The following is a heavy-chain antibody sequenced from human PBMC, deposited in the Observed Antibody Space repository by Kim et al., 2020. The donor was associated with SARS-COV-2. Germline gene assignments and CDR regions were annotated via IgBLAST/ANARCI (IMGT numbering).Heavy chain of an antibody. V-gene: IGHV3-30*04. Sequence: GGSLRLSCAASGFTFSSYTMHWVRQAPGKGLEWVAVISYDGSNKYYADSVKGRFTISRDNSRNTLYLQMDSLRAEDTAVYYCARVFTLVRGVPPWGYYGMDVWGQGTTVTVSS. CDR3: ARVFTLVRGVPPWGYYGMDV. CDR2: ISYDGSNK. CDR1: GFTFSSYT. J-gene: IGHJ6*02. D-gene: IGHD3-10*01.